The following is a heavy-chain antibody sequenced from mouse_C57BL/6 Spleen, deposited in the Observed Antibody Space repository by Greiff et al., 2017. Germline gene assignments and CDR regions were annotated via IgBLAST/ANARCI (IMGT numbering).Heavy chain of an antibody. CDR3: ARDREDYYGSRHYWYFDV. V-gene: IGHV5-4*01. CDR2: ISDGGSYT. D-gene: IGHD1-1*01. CDR1: GFTFSSYA. Sequence: EVMLVESGGGLVKPGGSLKLSCAASGFTFSSYAMSWVRQTPEKRLEWVATISDGGSYTYYPDNVKGRFTISRDNAKNNLYLQMSHLKSEDTAMYYCARDREDYYGSRHYWYFDVWGTGTTVTVSS. J-gene: IGHJ1*03.